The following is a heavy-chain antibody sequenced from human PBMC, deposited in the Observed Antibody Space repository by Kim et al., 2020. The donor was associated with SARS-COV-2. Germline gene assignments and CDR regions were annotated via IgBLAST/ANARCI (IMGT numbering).Heavy chain of an antibody. CDR3: ARDPPYDAYGMDV. CDR2: ISPTSGGT. D-gene: IGHD3-22*01. Sequence: ASVKVSCEASGYTFTDYYIQWVRLAPGRGLEWVGRISPTSGGTKYPQKFQGRVTMTRDTSINTAYMELSRLTSDDTAIYFCARDPPYDAYGMDVWGQGTTVTVS. J-gene: IGHJ6*02. V-gene: IGHV1-2*06. CDR1: GYTFTDYY.